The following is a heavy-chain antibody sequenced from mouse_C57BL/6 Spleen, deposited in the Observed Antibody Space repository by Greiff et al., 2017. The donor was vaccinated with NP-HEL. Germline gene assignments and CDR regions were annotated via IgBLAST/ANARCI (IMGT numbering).Heavy chain of an antibody. J-gene: IGHJ4*01. V-gene: IGHV1-69*01. CDR1: GYTFTSYW. D-gene: IGHD1-1*01. Sequence: VQLQQPGAELVMPGASVKLSCKASGYTFTSYWMHWVKQRPGQGLEWIGEIDPSASYTNYNQKFKGKSTLTVDKSSSTAYMQLSSLTSEDSAVYYCARRGFITTVVAKGAMDYWGQGTSVTVSS. CDR2: IDPSASYT. CDR3: ARRGFITTVVAKGAMDY.